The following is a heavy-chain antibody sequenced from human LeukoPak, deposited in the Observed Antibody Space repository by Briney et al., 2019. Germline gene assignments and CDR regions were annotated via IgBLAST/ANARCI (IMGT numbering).Heavy chain of an antibody. CDR2: LSTSGGST. CDR3: AKRGFYDGRGRFYFDN. Sequence: PGGSLRLSCAASGFTFTSCAMSWVRQVPGKGLEWVSTLSTSGGSTYYADSVRGRFTISRDNSKNTLYLQLNSLRAEDTAIYYCAKRGFYDGRGRFYFDNWGQGTLVTVSS. V-gene: IGHV3-23*01. J-gene: IGHJ4*02. CDR1: GFTFTSCA. D-gene: IGHD3-22*01.